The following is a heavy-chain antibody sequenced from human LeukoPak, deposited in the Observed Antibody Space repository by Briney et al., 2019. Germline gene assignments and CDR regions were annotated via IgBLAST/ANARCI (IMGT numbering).Heavy chain of an antibody. CDR2: INPNSVGT. CDR1: GYTFTGYY. Sequence: GASVKVSCKASGYTFTGYYTHWVRQAPGQGLEWMGWINPNSVGTNYAQNFQGRVTMTRDTSISTAYMELSRLTSDDTAVYYCARDRGGLDAFDIWGQGTMVTASS. CDR3: ARDRGGLDAFDI. V-gene: IGHV1-2*02. D-gene: IGHD3-10*01. J-gene: IGHJ3*02.